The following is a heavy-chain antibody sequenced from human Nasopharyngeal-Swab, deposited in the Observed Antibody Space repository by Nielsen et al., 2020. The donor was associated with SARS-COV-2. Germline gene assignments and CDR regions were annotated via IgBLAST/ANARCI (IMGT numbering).Heavy chain of an antibody. D-gene: IGHD2-15*01. CDR1: GYSFTANW. J-gene: IGHJ4*02. Sequence: GESLKISCQASGYSFTANWIGWVRQMPGEGLEWMGIIYPGDSQTRYSPSFKGQVTISADNNINTAYLHWSSLKASDTAVYYCVRRQTEYCTGGRCFSGADDYWGQGTLVTVSS. CDR3: VRRQTEYCTGGRCFSGADDY. V-gene: IGHV5-51*01. CDR2: IYPGDSQT.